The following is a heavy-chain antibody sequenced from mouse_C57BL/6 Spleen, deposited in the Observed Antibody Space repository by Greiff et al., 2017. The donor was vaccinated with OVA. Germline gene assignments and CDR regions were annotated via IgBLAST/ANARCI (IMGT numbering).Heavy chain of an antibody. Sequence: EVKLLESGPGLVKPSQSLSLTCSVTGYSITSGYYWNWIRQFPGNKLEWMGYISYDGSNNYNPSLKNRISITRDTSKNQFFLKLNSVTTEDTATYYCAREGMVTTFYYYAMDYWGQGTSVTVSS. J-gene: IGHJ4*01. CDR1: GYSITSGYY. CDR2: ISYDGSN. V-gene: IGHV3-6*01. D-gene: IGHD2-3*01. CDR3: AREGMVTTFYYYAMDY.